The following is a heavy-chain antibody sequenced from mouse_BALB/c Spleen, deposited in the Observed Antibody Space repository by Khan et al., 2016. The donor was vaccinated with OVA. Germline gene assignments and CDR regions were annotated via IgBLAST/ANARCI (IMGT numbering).Heavy chain of an antibody. CDR1: GFNIKDTY. J-gene: IGHJ4*01. Sequence: VQLQQPGAELVKPGASVKLSCTVSGFNIKDTYMHWVKQRPEQGLEWIGRIDPANDDTKYDPKFQGKATITADTSSNTAYLQLSSLTSEDTAVYYCARGGWSYAMDYWGQGTSVTVSS. D-gene: IGHD1-1*02. CDR2: IDPANDDT. V-gene: IGHV14-3*02. CDR3: ARGGWSYAMDY.